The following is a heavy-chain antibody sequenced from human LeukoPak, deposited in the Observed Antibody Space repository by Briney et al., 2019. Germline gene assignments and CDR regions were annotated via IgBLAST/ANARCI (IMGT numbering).Heavy chain of an antibody. CDR2: IYHSGST. CDR3: AKSIFGVAAASNWFDP. J-gene: IGHJ5*02. V-gene: IGHV4-38-2*01. Sequence: SIYHSGSTYHNPSLKSRVTISVDTSRNQFSLKVSSVIAADTAVYYCAKSIFGVAAASNWFDPWGQGTLVTVSS. D-gene: IGHD3-3*01.